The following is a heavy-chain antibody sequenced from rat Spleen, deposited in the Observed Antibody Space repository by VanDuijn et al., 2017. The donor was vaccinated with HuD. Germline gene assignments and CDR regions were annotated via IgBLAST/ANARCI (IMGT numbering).Heavy chain of an antibody. CDR3: ARHNSGYGVMDA. CDR1: GFTFGDYY. Sequence: EVQLVESNGGLVQPGRSLKLSCAASGFTFGDYYMAWVRQAPTKGLEWVASITNTGGSTYYPDSVKGRFTISRDNAKSTLYLQMDSLRSEDTATYYCARHNSGYGVMDAWGQGASVTVSS. D-gene: IGHD4-3*01. CDR2: ITNTGGST. V-gene: IGHV5-25*01. J-gene: IGHJ4*01.